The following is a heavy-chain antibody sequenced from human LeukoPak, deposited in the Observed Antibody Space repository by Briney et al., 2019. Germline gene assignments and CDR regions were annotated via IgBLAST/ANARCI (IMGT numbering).Heavy chain of an antibody. CDR2: ISPSGDIT. J-gene: IGHJ6*03. CDR1: GFTFSSYE. CDR3: ARVLSGRGSLYSYYYYMDV. D-gene: IGHD3-10*01. V-gene: IGHV3-23*01. Sequence: PGGSLRLSCAASGFTFSSYEMNWVRQAPGKGLEWVSGISPSGDITYYADSVKGRFTISRDNSKNTVYLQMDSLRFEDAAVYYCARVLSGRGSLYSYYYYMDVWGKGTTVTIFS.